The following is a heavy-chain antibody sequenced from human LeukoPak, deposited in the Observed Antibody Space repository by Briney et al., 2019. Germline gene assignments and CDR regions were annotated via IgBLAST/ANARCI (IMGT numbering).Heavy chain of an antibody. CDR3: ARHQGGWRSGGKYYFDY. Sequence: SETLSLTCTVSGGSISSYYWSWIRQPPGKGLEWIGYIYYSGSTNYNSSLKSRVTISVDTSKNQFSLKLSSVTAADTAVYYCARHQGGWRSGGKYYFDYWGQGTLVTVSS. D-gene: IGHD2-15*01. J-gene: IGHJ4*02. CDR2: IYYSGST. CDR1: GGSISSYY. V-gene: IGHV4-59*08.